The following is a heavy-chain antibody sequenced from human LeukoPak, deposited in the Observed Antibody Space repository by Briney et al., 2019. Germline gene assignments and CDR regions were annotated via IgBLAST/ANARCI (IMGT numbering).Heavy chain of an antibody. CDR1: GFTFSSYA. J-gene: IGHJ4*02. Sequence: PGESLRLSCATSGFTFSSYAMGWVRQAPGKGLEWVSSISSGGNYKYYGDSVWGRFTISRDDAKNSLYLEMNSLRAEDTAVYYCARDTRQTSVTNFDSWGQGTLVIVS. CDR3: ARDTRQTSVTNFDS. V-gene: IGHV3-21*06. D-gene: IGHD4-17*01. CDR2: ISSGGNYK.